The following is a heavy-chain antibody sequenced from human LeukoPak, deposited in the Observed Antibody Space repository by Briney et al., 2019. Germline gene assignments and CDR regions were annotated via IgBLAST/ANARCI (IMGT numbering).Heavy chain of an antibody. J-gene: IGHJ5*02. CDR2: IIPIFGTA. CDR1: GGTFSSYA. Sequence: GASVKVSCKASGGTFSSYAISWVRQAPGQGLEWMGGIIPIFGTANYAQKFQGRVTITADESTSTAYMELSSLRSEDTAVYYCATTTVVVPAAITGGFDPWGQGTLVTVSS. D-gene: IGHD2-2*02. V-gene: IGHV1-69*13. CDR3: ATTTVVVPAAITGGFDP.